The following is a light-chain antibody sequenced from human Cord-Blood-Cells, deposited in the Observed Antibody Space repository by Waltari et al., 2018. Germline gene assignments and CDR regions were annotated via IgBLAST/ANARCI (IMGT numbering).Light chain of an antibody. J-gene: IGLJ1*01. CDR1: KSWDHY. V-gene: IGLV3-1*01. CDR2: QDS. CDR3: QAWDSSTYV. Sequence: SHELTQPPSVSGSPRQKASIPCSGDKSWDHYACWYQQKPGQSPVLVIYQDSKRPSGIPERFSGSNSGNTATLTISGTQAMDEADYYCQAWDSSTYVFGTGTKVTVL.